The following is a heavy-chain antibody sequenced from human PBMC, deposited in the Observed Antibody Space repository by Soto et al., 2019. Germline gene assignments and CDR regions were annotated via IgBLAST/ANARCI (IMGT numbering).Heavy chain of an antibody. D-gene: IGHD3-16*01. CDR2: ISYDGSNK. Sequence: GGSLRLSCAASGFTFSSYAMHWVRQAPGKGLEWVAVISYDGSNKYYADSVKGRFTISRDNGKNTLYLQMNSLRAEDTAVYYCAKDGLRGYYYYGMDVWGQGTTVTVSS. CDR3: AKDGLRGYYYYGMDV. V-gene: IGHV3-30-3*01. CDR1: GFTFSSYA. J-gene: IGHJ6*02.